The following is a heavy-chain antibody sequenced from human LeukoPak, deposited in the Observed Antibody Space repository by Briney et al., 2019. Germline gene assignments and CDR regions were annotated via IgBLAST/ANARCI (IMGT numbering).Heavy chain of an antibody. CDR1: GGSISSYY. V-gene: IGHV4-59*08. CDR2: IYYSGST. CDR3: ARPQTYYDFWSGYVFDY. D-gene: IGHD3-3*01. Sequence: SETLSLTCTVSGGSISSYYWSWIRQPPGKGLEWIGYIYYSGSTNYNPSLKSRVTISVDTSKNQFSLKLSSVTAADTAVYYCARPQTYYDFWSGYVFDYWGQGTLVTVSS. J-gene: IGHJ4*02.